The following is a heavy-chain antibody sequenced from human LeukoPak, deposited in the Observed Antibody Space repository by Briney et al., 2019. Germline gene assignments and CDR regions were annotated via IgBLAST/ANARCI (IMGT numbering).Heavy chain of an antibody. J-gene: IGHJ4*02. Sequence: SETLSLTCAVYGGSFSGYYWSWIRQPPGKGLEWIGEINHSGSTNYNPSLKSRVTISVDTSKNQFSLKLSSVTAADTAVYYCARRDMIFLDYWGQGTLVTVSS. CDR2: INHSGST. CDR1: GGSFSGYY. D-gene: IGHD3/OR15-3a*01. CDR3: ARRDMIFLDY. V-gene: IGHV4-34*01.